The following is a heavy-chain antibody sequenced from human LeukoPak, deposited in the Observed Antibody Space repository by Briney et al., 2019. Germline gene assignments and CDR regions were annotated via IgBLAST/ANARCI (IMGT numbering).Heavy chain of an antibody. V-gene: IGHV5-51*01. CDR3: ARPSDCSGGSCPPDY. Sequence: GESLKISCKGSGYTFTTYWIGWVRQMPGKGLEWMGIIYPGDSDTRYRPSFQGQVTISADKSINTAYPQWNSLKASDTAMYYCARPSDCSGGSCPPDYWGQGTLVTVSS. CDR2: IYPGDSDT. CDR1: GYTFTTYW. J-gene: IGHJ4*02. D-gene: IGHD2-15*01.